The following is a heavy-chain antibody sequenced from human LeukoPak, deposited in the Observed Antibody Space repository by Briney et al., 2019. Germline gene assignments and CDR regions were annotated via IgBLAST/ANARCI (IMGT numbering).Heavy chain of an antibody. CDR3: ARGGGTQSLSYYYYYMDV. J-gene: IGHJ6*03. CDR1: GGSFSGYY. D-gene: IGHD1/OR15-1a*01. V-gene: IGHV3-11*01. Sequence: LSLTCAVYGGSFSGYYWSWIRQAPGKGLEWVSYISSSGSTIYYADSVKGRFTISRDNAKNSLYLQMNSLRAEDTALYYCARGGGTQSLSYYYYYMDVWGKGTTVTVSS. CDR2: ISSSGSTI.